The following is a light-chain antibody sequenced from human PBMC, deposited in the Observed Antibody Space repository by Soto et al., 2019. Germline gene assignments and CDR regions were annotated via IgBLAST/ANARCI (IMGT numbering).Light chain of an antibody. Sequence: QSALTQPASVSGSPGQSITISCTGTSRDIGDYNYVSWYQQHPGKVPKLMIFDVSDRPSGVSNRFSGSKSGNTASLTISGLQAEDEADYYCSSYTISGTVFGTGTKVTVL. CDR2: DVS. CDR1: SRDIGDYNY. V-gene: IGLV2-14*01. CDR3: SSYTISGTV. J-gene: IGLJ1*01.